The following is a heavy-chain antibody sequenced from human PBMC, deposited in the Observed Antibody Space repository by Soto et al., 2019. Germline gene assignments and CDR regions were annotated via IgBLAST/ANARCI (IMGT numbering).Heavy chain of an antibody. D-gene: IGHD3-3*01. V-gene: IGHV3-23*01. CDR2: ISGSGGST. CDR1: GFTFSSYA. Sequence: GGSLRLSCAASGFTFSSYAMSWVRQAPGKGLEWVSAISGSGGSTYYADSVKGRFTISRDNSKNTLYLQMNSLRAEDTAVYYCAMDVLRFLVPGPPRGDYWGQGTLVTVSS. CDR3: AMDVLRFLVPGPPRGDY. J-gene: IGHJ4*02.